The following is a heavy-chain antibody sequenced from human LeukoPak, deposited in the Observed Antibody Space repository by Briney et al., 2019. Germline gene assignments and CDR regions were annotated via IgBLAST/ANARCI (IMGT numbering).Heavy chain of an antibody. J-gene: IGHJ3*01. CDR3: ARGSGTTPVTTEAAFDV. CDR2: MRYDGSDE. CDR1: GFTFSSYG. Sequence: TGGSLRLSCAASGFTFSSYGMHWVRQAPGKGLEWVTFMRYDGSDEYYTDSVTGRFTISRDNSKNTLYPQMNSLRAEDTAVYYCARGSGTTPVTTEAAFDVWGQGTMVTVSS. D-gene: IGHD4-17*01. V-gene: IGHV3-30*02.